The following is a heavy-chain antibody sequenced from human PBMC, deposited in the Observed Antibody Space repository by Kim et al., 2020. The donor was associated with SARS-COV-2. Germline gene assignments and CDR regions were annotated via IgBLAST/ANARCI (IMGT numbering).Heavy chain of an antibody. CDR3: ARGETNYDILTGYFDY. V-gene: IGHV1-46*01. J-gene: IGHJ4*02. D-gene: IGHD3-9*01. Sequence: KFQGRVTMTRDTSTSTVYMELSSLRSEDTAVYYCARGETNYDILTGYFDYWGQGTLVTVSS.